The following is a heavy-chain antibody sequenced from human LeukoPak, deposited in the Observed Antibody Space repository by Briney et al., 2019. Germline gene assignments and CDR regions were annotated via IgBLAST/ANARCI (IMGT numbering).Heavy chain of an antibody. CDR2: ISYDGSNK. V-gene: IGHV3-30*18. CDR3: AKDRGYCSSTSCYRGGYYYGMDV. Sequence: PGGSLRLSCAASGFTFSSYGMHWVRQAPGKGLEWVAVISYDGSNKYYADSVKGRFTISRDNSKNTLYLQMNSLRAGDTAVYYCAKDRGYCSSTSCYRGGYYYGMDVWGKGTTVTVSS. CDR1: GFTFSSYG. D-gene: IGHD2-2*02. J-gene: IGHJ6*04.